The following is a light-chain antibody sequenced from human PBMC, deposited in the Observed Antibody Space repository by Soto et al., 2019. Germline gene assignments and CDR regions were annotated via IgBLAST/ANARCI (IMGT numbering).Light chain of an antibody. J-gene: IGKJ4*01. V-gene: IGKV3-15*01. Sequence: EVVMTQSTATLSVSPGERATLSCRASQSVSINLAWYQQKPGQAPRLLIHGASTRAIGIPARFSGSGSGTDFTLTINSLEPEDVAVYYCQQRSYLFTFGGGTMVDI. CDR1: QSVSIN. CDR2: GAS. CDR3: QQRSYLFT.